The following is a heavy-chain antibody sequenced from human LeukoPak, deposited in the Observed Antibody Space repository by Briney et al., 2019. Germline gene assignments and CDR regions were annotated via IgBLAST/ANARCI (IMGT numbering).Heavy chain of an antibody. V-gene: IGHV3-21*01. CDR2: ISSSSSYI. D-gene: IGHD3-22*01. CDR3: ARDYYDSSGYYYAGLDY. CDR1: GFTFSSYS. J-gene: IGHJ4*02. Sequence: GGSLRLSCAASGFTFSSYSMNWVRQAPGKGLEWVSSISSSSSYIYYADSVKGRFTISRDNAKNSLYLQMNSLRAEDTAVYYCARDYYDSSGYYYAGLDYWGQGTLVTVSS.